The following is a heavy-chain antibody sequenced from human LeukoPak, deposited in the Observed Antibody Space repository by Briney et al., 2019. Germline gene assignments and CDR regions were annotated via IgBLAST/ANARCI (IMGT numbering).Heavy chain of an antibody. CDR2: ISGGSGGST. D-gene: IGHD1-26*01. J-gene: IGHJ4*02. Sequence: GGSLRLSCAVSGFTFSSYAMSWVRQAPGKGLEWVSVISGGSGGSTYYADSVKGRFTISRDNSKNTLYLQMNSLRAEDTAVYYCARDGIEWELLSNYFDYWGQGTLVTVSS. V-gene: IGHV3-23*01. CDR1: GFTFSSYA. CDR3: ARDGIEWELLSNYFDY.